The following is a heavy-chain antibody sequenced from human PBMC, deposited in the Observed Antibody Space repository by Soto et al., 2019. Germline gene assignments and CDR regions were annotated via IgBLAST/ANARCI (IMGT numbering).Heavy chain of an antibody. CDR2: IIPIFGTA. CDR3: ASRGSLAAAPNYYYYGMDV. V-gene: IGHV1-69*13. D-gene: IGHD2-15*01. J-gene: IGHJ6*02. CDR1: GGTFSSYA. Sequence: SVKVSCKASGGTFSSYAISWVRQAPGQGLEWMGGIIPIFGTANYAQKFQGRVTITADESTSTAYMELSSLRSEDTAVYYCASRGSLAAAPNYYYYGMDVWGQGTTVTVSS.